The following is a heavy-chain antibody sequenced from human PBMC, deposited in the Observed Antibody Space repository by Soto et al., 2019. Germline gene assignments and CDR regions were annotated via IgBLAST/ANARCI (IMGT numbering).Heavy chain of an antibody. CDR3: ARGRFVYSWFDP. CDR2: INHSGST. V-gene: IGHV4-34*01. CDR1: GGSFSGYY. D-gene: IGHD2-15*01. Sequence: QVQLQQWGAGLLKPSETLSLTCAVYGGSFSGYYWSWIRQPPGKGLEWIGEINHSGSTNYNPSLKSRVTISVDTSKNQFSRKLSSVTAADTAVYYCARGRFVYSWFDPWGQGTLVTVSS. J-gene: IGHJ5*02.